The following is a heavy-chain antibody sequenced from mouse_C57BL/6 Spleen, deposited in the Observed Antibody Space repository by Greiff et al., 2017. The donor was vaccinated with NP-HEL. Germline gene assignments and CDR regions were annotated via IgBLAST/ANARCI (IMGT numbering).Heavy chain of an antibody. J-gene: IGHJ2*01. D-gene: IGHD2-1*01. CDR3: ARGYYGNSFDY. Sequence: VQLQQSGPGLVKPSQSLSLTCSVTGYSITSGYYWNWIRQFPGNKLEWMGYISYDGSNNYNPSLKNRISITRDTSKNQFFLKLNSVTTEDTATYYCARGYYGNSFDYWGQGTTLTVSS. V-gene: IGHV3-6*01. CDR1: GYSITSGYY. CDR2: ISYDGSN.